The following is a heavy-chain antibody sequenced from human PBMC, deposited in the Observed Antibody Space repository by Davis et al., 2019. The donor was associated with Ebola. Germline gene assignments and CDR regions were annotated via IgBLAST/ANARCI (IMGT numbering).Heavy chain of an antibody. Sequence: SETLSLTCTVSGGSISSGDYYWSWIRQPPGKGLEWIGYIYYSGSTYYNPSLKSRVTISVDTSKNQFSLKLSSVTAADTAVYYCARVAWYDFWSEKLEHYYFDYWGQGTLVTVSS. V-gene: IGHV4-30-4*01. CDR3: ARVAWYDFWSEKLEHYYFDY. J-gene: IGHJ4*02. D-gene: IGHD3-3*01. CDR1: GGSISSGDYY. CDR2: IYYSGST.